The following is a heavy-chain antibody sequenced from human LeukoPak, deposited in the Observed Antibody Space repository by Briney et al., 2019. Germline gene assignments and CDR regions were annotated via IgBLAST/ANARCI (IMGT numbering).Heavy chain of an antibody. CDR3: ARVGDGSYWGDAFDI. CDR2: IYYSGST. J-gene: IGHJ3*02. CDR1: GGSISSYY. Sequence: SETLPLTCTVSGGSISSYYWSWIRQPPGKGLEWIGYIYYSGSTNYNPSLKSRVTISVDTSMNQFSLKLSSVTAADTAVYYCARVGDGSYWGDAFDIWGQGTMVTVSS. D-gene: IGHD1-26*01. V-gene: IGHV4-59*01.